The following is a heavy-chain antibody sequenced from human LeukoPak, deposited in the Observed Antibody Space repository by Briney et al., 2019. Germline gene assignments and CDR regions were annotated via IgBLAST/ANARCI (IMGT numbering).Heavy chain of an antibody. D-gene: IGHD2-2*01. V-gene: IGHV4-38-2*01. J-gene: IGHJ4*02. CDR3: ARSDIVVVPAANINIERVFDY. Sequence: SDTLSLTCAVSGYSISSGYDWGWIRQPPGKGLEWVGSIYHSGSTHSNPSLKSRVTISVATAKNQFSTKLSSVTAADTAVYYCARSDIVVVPAANINIERVFDYWAQGTRVTVSS. CDR2: IYHSGST. CDR1: GYSISSGYD.